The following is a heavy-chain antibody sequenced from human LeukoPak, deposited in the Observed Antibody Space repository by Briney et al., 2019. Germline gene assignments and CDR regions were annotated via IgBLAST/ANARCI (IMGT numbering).Heavy chain of an antibody. J-gene: IGHJ4*02. CDR1: GFTFGDYA. CDR2: IRSKAYGGTT. D-gene: IGHD5-12*01. V-gene: IGHV3-49*04. CDR3: TRDPVATLKYDY. Sequence: GGSLRLSCTTSGFTFGDYAMSWVRQAPGKGLEWVGFIRSKAYGGTTEYAASVKGRFTISRDDSKSIAYLQMNSLKTEDTAVYYCTRDPVATLKYDYWGQGTLVTISS.